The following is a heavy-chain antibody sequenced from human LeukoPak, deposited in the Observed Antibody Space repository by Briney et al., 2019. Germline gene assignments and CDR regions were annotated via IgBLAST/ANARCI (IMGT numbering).Heavy chain of an antibody. CDR1: GDSFGTYY. Sequence: SETLSLPCTVSGDSFGTYYWGWIRQPPGKGLEWIADIYYSGSTNYTPSLRSRVTISIDTSKNQFSLKLTSVTAADTAVYYCARLERQWPTFRYYFEYWGQGTMVTVSS. V-gene: IGHV4-59*01. J-gene: IGHJ4*02. D-gene: IGHD6-19*01. CDR3: ARLERQWPTFRYYFEY. CDR2: IYYSGST.